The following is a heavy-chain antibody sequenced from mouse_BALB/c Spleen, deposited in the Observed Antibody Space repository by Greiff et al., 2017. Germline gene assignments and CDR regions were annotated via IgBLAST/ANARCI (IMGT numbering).Heavy chain of an antibody. Sequence: EVKLVESGPGLVKPSQSLSLTCTVTGYSITSDYAWNWIRQFPGNKLEWMGYISYSGSTSYNPSLKSRISITRDTSKNQFFLQLNSVTTEDTATYYCARGILRVFAYWGQGTLVTVSA. J-gene: IGHJ3*01. D-gene: IGHD1-1*01. CDR2: ISYSGST. V-gene: IGHV3-2*02. CDR3: ARGILRVFAY. CDR1: GYSITSDYA.